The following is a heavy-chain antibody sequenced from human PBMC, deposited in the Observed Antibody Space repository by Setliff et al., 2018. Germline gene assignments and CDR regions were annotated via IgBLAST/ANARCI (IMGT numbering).Heavy chain of an antibody. CDR3: ARHGRHCTNGICPPPFDP. V-gene: IGHV4-39*01. CDR2: IHYSDNT. J-gene: IGHJ5*02. D-gene: IGHD2-8*01. CDR1: GGSITSGRCF. Sequence: PSETLSLTCTVSGGSITSGRCFWAWIRQPPGQGLDWIAMIHYSDNTYYNPSLKTRVTIAVVTSKNQFSLELSFVTAADTAVYYSARHGRHCTNGICPPPFDPWGQGTLVTVSA.